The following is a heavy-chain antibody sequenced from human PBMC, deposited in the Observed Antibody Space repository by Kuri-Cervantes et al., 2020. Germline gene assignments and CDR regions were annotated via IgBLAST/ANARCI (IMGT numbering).Heavy chain of an antibody. CDR1: GGSISSGGYY. CDR2: IYYSGST. Sequence: SCTVSGGSISSGGYYWSWIRQHPGKGLEWIGYIYYSGSTYYNPSLKSRVTISVDTSKNQFSLKLSSVTAADTAVYYCASLFGELLYGWFDPWGQGTLVTVSS. J-gene: IGHJ5*02. V-gene: IGHV4-31*02. CDR3: ASLFGELLYGWFDP. D-gene: IGHD3-10*02.